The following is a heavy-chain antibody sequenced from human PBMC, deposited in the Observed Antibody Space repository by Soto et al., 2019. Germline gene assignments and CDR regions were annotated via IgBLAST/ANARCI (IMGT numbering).Heavy chain of an antibody. CDR3: ARDYSSGWCLDY. CDR2: ISYDGNNK. V-gene: IGHV3-30-3*01. CDR1: GFPFSAEA. D-gene: IGHD6-13*01. J-gene: IGHJ4*02. Sequence: QVQLVESGGGVVKPGHSLRLSCAGSGFPFSAEAMHWVRQAPGKGLEWVAAISYDGNNKNHADSVKGRFTVSRDNSKNTQYLQIYSLRPEDTAVYYCARDYSSGWCLDYWGQGSLVTVSS.